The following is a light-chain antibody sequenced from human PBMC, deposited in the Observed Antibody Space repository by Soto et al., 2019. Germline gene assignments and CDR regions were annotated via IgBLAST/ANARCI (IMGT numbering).Light chain of an antibody. Sequence: HSALTQPRSVSGSPGQSVTISCTGTSSDVGGYNYVSWYQQHPGKAPKLMIYGVSKRPSGVPDRFSGSKSGNTASLTISGLQAEDEADYYCCSYAGSYTXYVFGTGTKV. CDR3: CSYAGSYTXYV. CDR2: GVS. J-gene: IGLJ1*01. CDR1: SSDVGGYNY. V-gene: IGLV2-11*01.